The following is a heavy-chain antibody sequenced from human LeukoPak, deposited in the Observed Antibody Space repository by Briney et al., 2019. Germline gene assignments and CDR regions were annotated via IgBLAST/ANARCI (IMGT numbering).Heavy chain of an antibody. CDR2: IYISGNA. D-gene: IGHD2-2*03. J-gene: IGHJ6*03. CDR1: GVNVSSNH. Sequence: GGSLRLACAVSGVNVSSNHMSWVRQAPGKGLEWVSLIYISGNAYHADSVKGRFTISRDNSKNTLYLQMNSLRAEDTAVYYCAISWMKRPPRYMDVWGKGTTVTISS. CDR3: AISWMKRPPRYMDV. V-gene: IGHV3-53*01.